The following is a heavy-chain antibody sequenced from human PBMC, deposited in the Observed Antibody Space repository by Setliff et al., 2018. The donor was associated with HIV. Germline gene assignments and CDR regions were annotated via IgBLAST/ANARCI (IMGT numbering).Heavy chain of an antibody. Sequence: GSLRLSCAASGFTFSSYWMSWVRQAPGKGLEWVANIKQDGSEKYYVDSVKGRFTISRDNAKNSLYLQMNSLRAEDTAVYYCARYSYYYDSSGYYYRSGYFDYWGQGTLVTVSS. V-gene: IGHV3-7*01. CDR2: IKQDGSEK. CDR1: GFTFSSYW. D-gene: IGHD3-22*01. J-gene: IGHJ4*02. CDR3: ARYSYYYDSSGYYYRSGYFDY.